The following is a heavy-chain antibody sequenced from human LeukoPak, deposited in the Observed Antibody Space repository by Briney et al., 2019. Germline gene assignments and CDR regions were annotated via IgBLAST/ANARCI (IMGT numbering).Heavy chain of an antibody. CDR1: GGSISSDESY. CDR2: ISHSGNT. Sequence: SETLSLTCSVSGGSISSDESYWSWIRQHPERGLEWMGYISHSGNTYYNPSLKSRLMISQDTPRNQFSLKVTSVSAADTAVYFCARFRSLDCSGGLCYGAWYFDLWGRGTLVTVSS. D-gene: IGHD2-15*01. V-gene: IGHV4-31*03. J-gene: IGHJ2*01. CDR3: ARFRSLDCSGGLCYGAWYFDL.